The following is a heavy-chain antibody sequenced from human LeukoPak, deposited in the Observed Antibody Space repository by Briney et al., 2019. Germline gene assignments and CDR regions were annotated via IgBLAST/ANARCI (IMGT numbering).Heavy chain of an antibody. J-gene: IGHJ1*01. CDR1: GFTFISYR. Sequence: SGGSLRLSGAASGFTFISYRMNWVRKAPGKGLEWVSSISSSSSYIYYADSVKGRFTISRDNAKNSLYLQMNSLRAEDTAVYYCARVRGVGATTEVYFQHWGQGTLVTVSS. CDR3: ARVRGVGATTEVYFQH. V-gene: IGHV3-21*01. CDR2: ISSSSSYI. D-gene: IGHD1-26*01.